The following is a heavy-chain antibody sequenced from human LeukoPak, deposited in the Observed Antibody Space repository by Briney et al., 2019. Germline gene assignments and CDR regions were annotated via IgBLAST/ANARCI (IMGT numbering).Heavy chain of an antibody. J-gene: IGHJ4*02. V-gene: IGHV3-20*04. Sequence: PGGSLRLSCAASGFTFRNYGMHWVRQAPGKGLEWVSGINWNGGSTGYADSVKGRFTISRDNAKNSLYLQMNSLRAEDTALYYCARDRGYSYGIFDYWGQGTLVTVSS. CDR1: GFTFRNYG. D-gene: IGHD5-18*01. CDR2: INWNGGST. CDR3: ARDRGYSYGIFDY.